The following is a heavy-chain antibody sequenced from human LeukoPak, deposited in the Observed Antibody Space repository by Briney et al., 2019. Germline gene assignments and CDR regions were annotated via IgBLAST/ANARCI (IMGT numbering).Heavy chain of an antibody. CDR3: ARDSYYYGSGSYYNDPTSPHNWFDP. CDR1: GGSISSGSYY. Sequence: SETLSLTCTVSGGSISSGSYYWSWIRQPAGKGLEWIGRIYTSGSTNYNPSLKSRVTISVDTSKNQFSLKLSSVTAADTAVYYYARDSYYYGSGSYYNDPTSPHNWFDPWGQGTLVTVSS. V-gene: IGHV4-61*02. CDR2: IYTSGST. D-gene: IGHD3-10*01. J-gene: IGHJ5*02.